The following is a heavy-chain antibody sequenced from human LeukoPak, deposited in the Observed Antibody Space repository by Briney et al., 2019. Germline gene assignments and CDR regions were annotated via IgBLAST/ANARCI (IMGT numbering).Heavy chain of an antibody. V-gene: IGHV4-39*01. D-gene: IGHD2-15*01. J-gene: IGHJ4*02. CDR2: IYYSGSS. CDR1: GGSISGSSYY. CDR3: ARGPLLGVFNY. Sequence: PSETLSLTCTVSGGSISGSSYYWGWIRQPPGKGLEWIGNIYYSGSSYYNPSLKSRVTISVDTSKNQFSLTPSSVTAADTAVYYCARGPLLGVFNYWGQGTLVTVSS.